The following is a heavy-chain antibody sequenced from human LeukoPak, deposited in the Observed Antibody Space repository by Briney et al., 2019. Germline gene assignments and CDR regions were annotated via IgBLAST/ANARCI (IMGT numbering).Heavy chain of an antibody. Sequence: ASVKVSCKASGYIFTGYHMHWVRQAPGQGLEWMGRINPKSGDTNYGQKFKGRVTMTRDTSISTAYMELSRLRSDDTAVYYCARDSDYYDSSGYYYVAFDYWGQGTLVTVSS. V-gene: IGHV1-2*06. CDR1: GYIFTGYH. CDR2: INPKSGDT. D-gene: IGHD3-22*01. CDR3: ARDSDYYDSSGYYYVAFDY. J-gene: IGHJ4*02.